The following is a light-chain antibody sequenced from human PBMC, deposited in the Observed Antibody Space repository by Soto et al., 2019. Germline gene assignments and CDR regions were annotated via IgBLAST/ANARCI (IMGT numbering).Light chain of an antibody. J-gene: IGLJ1*01. V-gene: IGLV2-8*01. CDR2: EVS. Sequence: QPVLTQPPSASGVPVRAVTISCTETSSDVDGYNYVSWYQQHPGKAPKLMIYEVSKRPSAVPDRFSGSKSGNTASLTVSGLLSEEEADYYCSSYSGRNNFAFGTRNKVTVL. CDR3: SSYSGRNNFA. CDR1: SSDVDGYNY.